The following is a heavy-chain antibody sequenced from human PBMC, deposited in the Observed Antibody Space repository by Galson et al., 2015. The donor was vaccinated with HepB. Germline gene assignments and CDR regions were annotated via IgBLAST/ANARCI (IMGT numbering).Heavy chain of an antibody. CDR2: INPNSGGT. Sequence: SVKVSCKASGYTFTGYYMHWVRQAPGQGLEWMGRINPNSGGTNYAQKFQGRVTMTRDTSISTAYMELSRLRSDDTAVYYCARDRGSYGRFDYWGQGTLVTVSS. D-gene: IGHD1-26*01. CDR1: GYTFTGYY. CDR3: ARDRGSYGRFDY. V-gene: IGHV1-2*06. J-gene: IGHJ4*02.